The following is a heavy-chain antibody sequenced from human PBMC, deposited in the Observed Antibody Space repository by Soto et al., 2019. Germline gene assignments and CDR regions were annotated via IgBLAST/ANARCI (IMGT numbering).Heavy chain of an antibody. D-gene: IGHD3-9*01. J-gene: IGHJ6*02. CDR1: GYPFNTYG. CDR3: ARDQILTGMDV. CDR2: ISTYNDNT. Sequence: QVQLVQSGAEVKKPGASVKVSCKASGYPFNTYGISWVRQAPGQGLEWMGWISTYNDNTNYAQNLQGRLPMNTDTSTSTAYMELRSLRSDDTAVYYCARDQILTGMDVWGQGTTVTVSS. V-gene: IGHV1-18*04.